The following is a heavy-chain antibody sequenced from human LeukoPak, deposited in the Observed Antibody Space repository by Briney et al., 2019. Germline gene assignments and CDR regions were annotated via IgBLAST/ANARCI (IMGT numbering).Heavy chain of an antibody. Sequence: PGGSLRLSCAASGFTFSSYAMHWVRQAPGKGLEWVTIISYDGSNKYYADSVKGRFTISRDNSKNTLYLQMNSLRAEDTAVYYCAKATSNYYYMDVWGKGTTVTISS. J-gene: IGHJ6*03. V-gene: IGHV3-30*18. CDR3: AKATSNYYYMDV. CDR1: GFTFSSYA. CDR2: ISYDGSNK. D-gene: IGHD2-2*01.